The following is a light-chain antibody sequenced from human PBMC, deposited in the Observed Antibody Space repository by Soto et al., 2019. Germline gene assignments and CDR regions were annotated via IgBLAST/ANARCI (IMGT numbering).Light chain of an antibody. Sequence: LFTHSPAPVGEYPRGCAPLSCRASQCVSSSLTRNEPKRGQAPRLLIYDASNRATGIPARFSGSGSGTDFTLTISSLEPEDFALYYCQQRSDCPLSFGPGTKVDIK. J-gene: IGKJ3*01. CDR2: DAS. CDR1: QCVSSS. V-gene: IGKV3-11*01. CDR3: QQRSDCPLS.